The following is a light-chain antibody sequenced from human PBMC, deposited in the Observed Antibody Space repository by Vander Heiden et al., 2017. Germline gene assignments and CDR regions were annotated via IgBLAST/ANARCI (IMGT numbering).Light chain of an antibody. CDR3: QHYNTYDRT. CDR1: QSISIW. V-gene: IGKV1-5*03. Sequence: DIQMTQSPSTLSASVGDRVTITCRASQSISIWLAWYQQKPGKAPKLLIYKASSLESGVPSRFSGSGSGTEFTLTISSLQPDDVATYYCQHYNTYDRTFGQGTKVEIK. J-gene: IGKJ1*01. CDR2: KAS.